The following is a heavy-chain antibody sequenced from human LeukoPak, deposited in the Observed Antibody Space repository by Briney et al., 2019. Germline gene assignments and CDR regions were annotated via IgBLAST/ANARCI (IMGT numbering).Heavy chain of an antibody. CDR3: ARLSSSVAAAYYFDY. V-gene: IGHV4-4*02. J-gene: IGHJ4*02. D-gene: IGHD2-15*01. CDR2: IYHSGST. CDR1: GGSISSSNW. Sequence: SGTLSLTCAVSGGSISSSNWWSWVRQPPGKGLEWIGEIYHSGSTNYNPSLKSRVTISVDTSKNQFSLKLSSVAAADTAVYYCARLSSSVAAAYYFDYWGQGTLVTVSS.